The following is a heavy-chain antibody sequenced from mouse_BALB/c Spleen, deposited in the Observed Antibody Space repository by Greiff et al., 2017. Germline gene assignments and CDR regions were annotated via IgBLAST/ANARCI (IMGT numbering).Heavy chain of an antibody. CDR1: GYTFTDYA. CDR2: ISTYYGDA. D-gene: IGHD2-1*01. V-gene: IGHV1S137*01. J-gene: IGHJ3*01. CDR3: ARTTYGNYGFAY. Sequence: QVQLQQSGAELVRPGVSVKISCKGSGYTFTDYAMHWVKQSHAKSLEWIGVISTYYGDASYNQKFKGKATMTVDKSSSTAYMELARLTSEDSAIYYCARTTYGNYGFAYWGQGTLVTVSA.